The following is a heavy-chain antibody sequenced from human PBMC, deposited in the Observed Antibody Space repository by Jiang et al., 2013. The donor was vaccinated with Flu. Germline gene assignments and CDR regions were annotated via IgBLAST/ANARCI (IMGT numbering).Heavy chain of an antibody. CDR2: TYCRSEWYN. J-gene: IGHJ6*02. CDR1: GDSVSSNSAA. Sequence: SQTLSLTCAISGDSVSSNSAAWHWIRQSPSRGLEWLARTYCRSEWYNHYAVSVKSRMTINPDTSKNQLSLLLNSVTPEDTAVYYCVRGPPAYHYYGMDVWGQGTTVTVSS. V-gene: IGHV6-1*01. CDR3: VRGPPAYHYYGMDV.